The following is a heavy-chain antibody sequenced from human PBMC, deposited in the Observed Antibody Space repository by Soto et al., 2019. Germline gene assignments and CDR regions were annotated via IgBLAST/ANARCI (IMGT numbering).Heavy chain of an antibody. CDR1: GYTFSTYD. V-gene: IGHV1-8*01. D-gene: IGHD6-13*01. Sequence: QVQLVQSGAEVKKPGASVKVSCRASGYTFSTYDIDWVRLAPGQGLEWMGSLNPNSGNTEYAQKFQGRVSMTRDTSISTFYMELSSLRSEDTAIYYCARTMGGIAAAGNDYWGQGTLVTVSS. CDR3: ARTMGGIAAAGNDY. CDR2: LNPNSGNT. J-gene: IGHJ4*02.